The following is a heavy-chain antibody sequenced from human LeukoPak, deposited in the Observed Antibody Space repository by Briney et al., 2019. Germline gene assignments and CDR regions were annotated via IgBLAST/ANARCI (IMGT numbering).Heavy chain of an antibody. V-gene: IGHV3-21*01. Sequence: GGSLRLSCAASGFTFSSYSMNWIRQAPGKGLEWVSSISSSGSYIYYADSVKGRFTISRDNAKNSLYLQMNSLRAEDTAVYYCAREYYDILTGYYSYWYFDLWGRGTLVTVSS. J-gene: IGHJ2*01. D-gene: IGHD3-9*01. CDR2: ISSSGSYI. CDR1: GFTFSSYS. CDR3: AREYYDILTGYYSYWYFDL.